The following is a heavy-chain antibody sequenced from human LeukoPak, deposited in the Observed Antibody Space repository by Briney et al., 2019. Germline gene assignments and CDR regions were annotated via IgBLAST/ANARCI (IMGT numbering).Heavy chain of an antibody. J-gene: IGHJ4*02. D-gene: IGHD1-26*01. CDR2: ISSSSSYI. CDR1: GFTFSSYS. CDR3: ARDLRGPYSGSYRPFDY. V-gene: IGHV3-21*01. Sequence: GGSLRLSCAASGFTFSSYSMNWVRQAPGKGLEWVSSISSSSSYIYYADSVKGRFTISRDNAKNSLYLQMNSLRAEDTAVYYCARDLRGPYSGSYRPFDYWGQGTLVTVSS.